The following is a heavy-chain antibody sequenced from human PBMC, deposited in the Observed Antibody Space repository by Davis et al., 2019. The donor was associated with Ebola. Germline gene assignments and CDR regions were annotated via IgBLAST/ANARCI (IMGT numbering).Heavy chain of an antibody. CDR1: GYTFTSYG. V-gene: IGHV1-2*04. Sequence: ASVKVSCKASGYTFTSYGISWVRQAPGQGLEWMGWINPNSGGTNYAQKFQGWVTMTRDTSISTAYMELRSLRSDDTAVYYCARDPTVTPLDYWGQGTLVTVSS. D-gene: IGHD4-17*01. CDR3: ARDPTVTPLDY. J-gene: IGHJ4*02. CDR2: INPNSGGT.